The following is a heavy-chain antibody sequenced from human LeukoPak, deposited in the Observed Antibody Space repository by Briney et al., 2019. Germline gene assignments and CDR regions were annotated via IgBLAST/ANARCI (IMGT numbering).Heavy chain of an antibody. J-gene: IGHJ6*03. CDR3: ARASMATINDYYFYMDA. D-gene: IGHD5-24*01. CDR1: GFRLIKYA. V-gene: IGHV3-30*04. CDR2: ISFDGKKE. Sequence: GGSLRLSCEASGFRLIKYAMHWVRQAPGRGLEWVAVISFDGKKEFYADSVKGRFTISRDNSKNALFLQMNSLQTDDSAIYYCARASMATINDYYFYMDAWGKGTTVTVSS.